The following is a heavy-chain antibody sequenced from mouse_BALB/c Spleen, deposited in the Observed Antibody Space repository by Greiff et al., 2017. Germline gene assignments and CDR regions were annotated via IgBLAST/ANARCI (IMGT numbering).Heavy chain of an antibody. D-gene: IGHD1-1*01. Sequence: EVKVEESGTVLARPGASVKMSCKASGYSFTSYWMHWVKQRPGQGLEWIGAIYPGNSDTSYNQKFKGKAKLTAVTSASTAYMELSSLTNEDSAVYYCTRMYYYGSSFDYWGQGTTLTVSS. CDR3: TRMYYYGSSFDY. CDR1: GYSFTSYW. J-gene: IGHJ2*01. V-gene: IGHV1-5*01. CDR2: IYPGNSDT.